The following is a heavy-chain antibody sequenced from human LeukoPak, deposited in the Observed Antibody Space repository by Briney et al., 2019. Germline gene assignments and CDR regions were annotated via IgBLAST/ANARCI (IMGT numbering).Heavy chain of an antibody. V-gene: IGHV3-30*03. D-gene: IGHD1-26*01. CDR2: ISYDGSNK. Sequence: GGSLRLSCAPSGFTFSSYGMHWIRQAPGKGLEWVAVISYDGSNKYYADSVKGRFTISRDDSKNTLYLQMNSLRAEDTAVYYCARSGSYYVFDYWGQGTLVTVSS. J-gene: IGHJ4*02. CDR3: ARSGSYYVFDY. CDR1: GFTFSSYG.